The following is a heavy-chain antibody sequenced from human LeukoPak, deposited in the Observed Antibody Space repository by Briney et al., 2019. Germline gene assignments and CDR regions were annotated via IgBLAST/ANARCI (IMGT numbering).Heavy chain of an antibody. D-gene: IGHD6-19*01. CDR3: ARGSIAVAGTGDHYYGMDV. J-gene: IGHJ6*02. Sequence: PGGSLRLSCAASGFTFDDFAIHWVRQAPGKGLEWVSGISWNSGSIGYADSVKGRFTISRDNAKNSVYLQMNSLRAEDTAVYYCARGSIAVAGTGDHYYGMDVWGQGTTVTVSS. CDR1: GFTFDDFA. CDR2: ISWNSGSI. V-gene: IGHV3-9*01.